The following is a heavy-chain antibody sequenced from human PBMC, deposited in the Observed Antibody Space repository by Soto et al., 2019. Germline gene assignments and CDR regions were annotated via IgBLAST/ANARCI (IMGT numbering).Heavy chain of an antibody. CDR2: IYYSGST. CDR3: ARQELGYYYDSASAFDI. J-gene: IGHJ3*02. Sequence: QLQLQESGPGLVKPSETLSLTCTVSGGSISSSSYYWGWIRQPPGKGLEWIGSIYYSGSTYYNPSLKSRVTISVDTSKNQFSLKLSSVTAADTAVYYCARQELGYYYDSASAFDIWGQGTMVTVSS. V-gene: IGHV4-39*01. D-gene: IGHD3-22*01. CDR1: GGSISSSSYY.